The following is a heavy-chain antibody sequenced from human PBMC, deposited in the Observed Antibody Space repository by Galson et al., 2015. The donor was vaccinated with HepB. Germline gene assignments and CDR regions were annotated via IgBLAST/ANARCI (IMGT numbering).Heavy chain of an antibody. CDR2: ISSSSSTI. D-gene: IGHD3-3*01. CDR1: GFTFSSYS. J-gene: IGHJ6*02. Sequence: SLRLSCAASGFTFSSYSMNWVRQAPGKGLEWVSYISSSSSTIYYADSVKGRFTISRDNAKNSLYLQMNSLRDEDTAVYYCARELAHTIFGVVNYGMDVWGQGTTVTVSS. V-gene: IGHV3-48*02. CDR3: ARELAHTIFGVVNYGMDV.